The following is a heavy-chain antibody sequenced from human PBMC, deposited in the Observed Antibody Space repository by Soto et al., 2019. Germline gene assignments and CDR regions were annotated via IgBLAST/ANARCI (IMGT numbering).Heavy chain of an antibody. CDR1: GYTFTGYY. CDR3: AREPTTVTTDRSYYYYYGMGV. D-gene: IGHD4-17*01. Sequence: ASVKVSCKASGYTFTGYYMHWVRQAPGQGLEWMGWINPNSGGTNYAQKFQGRVTMTRDTSISTAYMELSRLRSDDTAVYYCAREPTTVTTDRSYYYYYGMGVWGQGHTVTVSS. CDR2: INPNSGGT. J-gene: IGHJ6*02. V-gene: IGHV1-2*02.